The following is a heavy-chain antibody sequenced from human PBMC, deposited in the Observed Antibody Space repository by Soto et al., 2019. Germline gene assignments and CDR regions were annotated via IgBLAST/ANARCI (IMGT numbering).Heavy chain of an antibody. D-gene: IGHD2-2*01. J-gene: IGHJ6*02. V-gene: IGHV1-46*01. Sequence: ASVKVSCKASGYTFTSYYMHWVRQAPGQGLEWMGIINPSGGSTSYAQKFQGRVTMTRDTSTSTVYMELSGLRSEDTAVYYCAREGIVVVPAATPYYYGMDVWGQGTTVTVSS. CDR2: INPSGGST. CDR1: GYTFTSYY. CDR3: AREGIVVVPAATPYYYGMDV.